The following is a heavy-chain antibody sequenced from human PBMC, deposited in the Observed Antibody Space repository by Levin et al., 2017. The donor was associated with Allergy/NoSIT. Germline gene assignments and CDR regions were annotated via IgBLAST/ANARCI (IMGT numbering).Heavy chain of an antibody. V-gene: IGHV3-48*03. CDR1: GFTFSSYE. J-gene: IGHJ4*02. D-gene: IGHD3-3*01. CDR2: ISSTGSTI. CDR3: ARQLGNFWSGYTYFDY. Sequence: LSLTCAASGFTFSSYEMNWVRRAPGKGLEWVSYISSTGSTIYSADSVKGRFTISRDNAKTSLYLHMNSLRAEHTAVYYCARQLGNFWSGYTYFDYWGQGTLVTVSS.